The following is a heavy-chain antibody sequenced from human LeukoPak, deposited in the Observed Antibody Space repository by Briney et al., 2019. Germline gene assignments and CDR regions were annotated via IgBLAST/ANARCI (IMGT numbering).Heavy chain of an antibody. V-gene: IGHV3-23*01. D-gene: IGHD3-22*01. J-gene: IGHJ4*02. CDR2: ITSSGDGT. CDR1: GFTFSIYA. CDR3: AKDRPNYYGSNGHYYRRDGDY. Sequence: GGSLRLSCAASGFTFSIYAMSWVRQAPGKGLQRVSSITSSGDGTYYADSVKGRFTISRDNSENMLYLQMNSLRVEDTAVYFCAKDRPNYYGSNGHYYRRDGDYWGQGTLVTVSS.